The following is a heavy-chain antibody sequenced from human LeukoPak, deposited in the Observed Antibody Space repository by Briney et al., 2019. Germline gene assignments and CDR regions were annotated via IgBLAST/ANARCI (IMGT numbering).Heavy chain of an antibody. CDR2: ISSGGSYI. D-gene: IGHD6-19*01. CDR1: GFTLSDYT. V-gene: IGHV3-21*01. Sequence: GGSLRLSCAASGFTLSDYTMDWVRQAPGKGLEWVSSISSGGSYIKYADSVKGRFAISIDNAKNSLYLQMNSLRAEDTAIYYCARDQWLAYYYNGMDVWGQGTTVTVSS. J-gene: IGHJ6*02. CDR3: ARDQWLAYYYNGMDV.